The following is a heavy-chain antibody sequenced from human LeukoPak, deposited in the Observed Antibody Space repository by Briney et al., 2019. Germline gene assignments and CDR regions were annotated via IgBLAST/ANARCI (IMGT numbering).Heavy chain of an antibody. CDR3: AMVSSGGWPYYFDY. CDR2: IYPGDSDA. CDR1: GYSFTSFW. J-gene: IGHJ4*02. D-gene: IGHD6-19*01. V-gene: IGHV5-51*01. Sequence: GESVKISCKGSGYSFTSFWIGWVRQMPGKGLEWMAIIYPGDSDARYSPSFQGQVTISADKSISTAYLQWSSLKASDTAIYYCAMVSSGGWPYYFDYWGQGTLVTVSS.